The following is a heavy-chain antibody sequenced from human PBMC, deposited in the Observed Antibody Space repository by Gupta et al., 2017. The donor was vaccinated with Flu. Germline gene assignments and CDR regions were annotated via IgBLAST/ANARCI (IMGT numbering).Heavy chain of an antibody. V-gene: IGHV3-30*18. CDR1: GFTFSSYA. CDR2: ISYDGSNK. Sequence: QVQLVESGGGVVQPGRSLRLSCAASGFTFSSYAMYWVRQAPGKGLEWVAVISYDGSNKYYADSVKGRFTISRDNSKNTLYLQMNSMRAEDTAVYYCAKDFHQVVVAATFDYWGQGTLVTVSS. CDR3: AKDFHQVVVAATFDY. D-gene: IGHD2-15*01. J-gene: IGHJ4*02.